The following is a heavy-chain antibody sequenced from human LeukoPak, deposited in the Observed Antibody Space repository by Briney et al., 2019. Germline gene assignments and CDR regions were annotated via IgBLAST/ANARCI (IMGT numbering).Heavy chain of an antibody. CDR3: AHLTTTAYYYDY. CDR2: IYWNDND. V-gene: IGHV2-5*01. J-gene: IGHJ4*02. Sequence: SGPTLVNPTQTLTLTCTFSGFSLSTSGVGVGWIRQPPGKALEWLGHIYWNDNDYYSTSLKTRLTITKDTSENQVVLTMTNMDPVDTASYYCAHLTTTAYYYDYWGQGTLVTVSS. D-gene: IGHD1-1*01. CDR1: GFSLSTSGVG.